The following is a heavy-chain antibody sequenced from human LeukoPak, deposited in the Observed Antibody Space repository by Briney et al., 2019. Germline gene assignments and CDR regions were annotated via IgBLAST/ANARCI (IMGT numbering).Heavy chain of an antibody. CDR2: INPNSGGT. V-gene: IGHV1-2*02. Sequence: ASVKVSCKASGYTFTGRYVHWVRQAPGQGLKWMGWINPNSGGTNYAQKFQGRVTMTRDTSISTAYMELSRLRSDDTAVYYCAREGHCSSTNCYFSFDYWGQGTLVTVSS. J-gene: IGHJ4*02. CDR3: AREGHCSSTNCYFSFDY. CDR1: GYTFTGRY. D-gene: IGHD2-2*01.